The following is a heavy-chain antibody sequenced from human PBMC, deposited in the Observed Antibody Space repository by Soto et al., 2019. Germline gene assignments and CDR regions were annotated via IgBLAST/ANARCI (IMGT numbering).Heavy chain of an antibody. V-gene: IGHV4-30-4*01. CDR2: IYYSGST. CDR1: GGSISSGDYY. CDR3: ARADYYGSGSYYYYYYGMDL. J-gene: IGHJ6*02. D-gene: IGHD3-10*01. Sequence: SETLSLTCTVSGGSISSGDYYWSWIRQPPGKGLEWIGYIYYSGSTYYNPSLKSRVTISVDTSKNQFSLKLSPVTAADTAVYYCARADYYGSGSYYYYYYGMDLWGQGTTVTVSS.